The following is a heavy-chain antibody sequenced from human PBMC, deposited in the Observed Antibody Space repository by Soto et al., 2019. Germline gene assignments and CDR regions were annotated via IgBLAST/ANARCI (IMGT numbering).Heavy chain of an antibody. V-gene: IGHV1-18*01. CDR3: ARDQSFDRSYYYGIDV. CDR1: GYPFTHYG. J-gene: IGHJ6*02. D-gene: IGHD3-10*01. CDR2: ISPFNGNT. Sequence: QVQLVQSGAEVKKPGASVKVSCKSSGYPFTHYGITWVRQAPGQGLEWMGWISPFNGNTNYGQTLQGRVTLTTDTSTSTVYMELRSLRSDDTAVYYCARDQSFDRSYYYGIDVWGQVTTVTVSS.